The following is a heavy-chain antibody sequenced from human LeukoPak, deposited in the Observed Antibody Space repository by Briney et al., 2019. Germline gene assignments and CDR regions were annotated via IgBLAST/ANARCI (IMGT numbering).Heavy chain of an antibody. V-gene: IGHV4-59*08. CDR1: GGSITNSY. D-gene: IGHD2-21*01. J-gene: IGHJ4*02. Sequence: SETLSLTCTVSGGSITNSYWNWIRQSPGKGLEWIGYINYSGSTNYNPSLKSRVTISVDTSKNQFSLKLSSVTAADTAVYYCARHRGDIAVGYWGQGTLVTVSS. CDR2: INYSGST. CDR3: ARHRGDIAVGY.